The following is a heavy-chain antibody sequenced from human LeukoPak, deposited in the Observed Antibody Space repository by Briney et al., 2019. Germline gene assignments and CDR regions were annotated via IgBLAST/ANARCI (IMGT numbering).Heavy chain of an antibody. J-gene: IGHJ4*02. Sequence: GGSLRLSCAASGFTFSGYSLNWVAQAPGKGLEWVSSISSGSGYIYYADSVKGRFTISRDNAKTSLYLQMNSLRAEDTAVYYCARDGEGTSLSFFDYWGLGTLVTVSA. V-gene: IGHV3-21*01. CDR3: ARDGEGTSLSFFDY. D-gene: IGHD3-10*01. CDR2: ISSGSGYI. CDR1: GFTFSGYS.